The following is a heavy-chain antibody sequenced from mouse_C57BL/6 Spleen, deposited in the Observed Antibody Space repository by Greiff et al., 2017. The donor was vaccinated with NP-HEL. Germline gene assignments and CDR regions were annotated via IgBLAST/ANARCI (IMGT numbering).Heavy chain of an antibody. D-gene: IGHD2-5*01. J-gene: IGHJ4*01. V-gene: IGHV1-50*01. CDR3: ARSLYSKRGDYAMDY. Sequence: QVQLQQPGAELVKPGASVKLSCKASGYTFTSYWTQWVKQRPGQGLEWIGEIDPSDSYTNYNQKFKGKATLTVDTSSSTAYMQLSSLTSEDSAVYYCARSLYSKRGDYAMDYWGQGTSVTVSS. CDR1: GYTFTSYW. CDR2: IDPSDSYT.